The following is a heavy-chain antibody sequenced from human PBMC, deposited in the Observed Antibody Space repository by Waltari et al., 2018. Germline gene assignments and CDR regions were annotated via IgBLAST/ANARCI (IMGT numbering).Heavy chain of an antibody. V-gene: IGHV3-23*01. CDR3: AKDRTTVTTTRFDY. CDR2: ISGSVGST. Sequence: EVQLLESGGGLVQPGGSLRLSCAASGFTFSSYAMRWVRQAPGKGLEWVSAISGSVGSTYYADSVKDRFTITRDNSKNTLYLQMNSLRAEDTAVYYCAKDRTTVTTTRFDYWGQGTLVTVSS. J-gene: IGHJ4*02. CDR1: GFTFSSYA. D-gene: IGHD4-17*01.